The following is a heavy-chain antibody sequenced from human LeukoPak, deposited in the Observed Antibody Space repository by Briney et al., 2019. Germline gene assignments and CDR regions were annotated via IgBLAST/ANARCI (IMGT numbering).Heavy chain of an antibody. CDR3: AHSSNPTRFDP. CDR2: IYWDNDK. J-gene: IGHJ5*02. V-gene: IGHV2-5*02. CDR1: GLSLNTSGVD. Sequence: SGPTLVKPTQTLTLTCTFSGLSLNTSGVDVGWIRQPPGKALEWLALIYWDNDKRYSPSLKNRLTITKDTSKNQVVLTMTNMDPVDTATYYCAHSSNPTRFDPWGQGTLVTVSS.